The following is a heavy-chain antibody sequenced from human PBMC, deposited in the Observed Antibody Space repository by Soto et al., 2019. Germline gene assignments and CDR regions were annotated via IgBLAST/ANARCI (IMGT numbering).Heavy chain of an antibody. CDR2: INPSGGST. J-gene: IGHJ4*02. CDR3: ARGDLIRMGNYYFPY. CDR1: GYTFTNYY. V-gene: IGHV1-46*01. D-gene: IGHD1-7*01. Sequence: ASVKVSCKASGYTFTNYYIHWVRQAPGQGLEWMGIINPSGGSTSYAQRFRGRVTMTRDTSASTVYMDLSGLRSEDTAVYYCARGDLIRMGNYYFPYGGRGPMVTVPS.